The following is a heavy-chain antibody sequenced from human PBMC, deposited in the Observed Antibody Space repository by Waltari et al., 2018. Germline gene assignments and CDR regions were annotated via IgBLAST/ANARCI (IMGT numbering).Heavy chain of an antibody. J-gene: IGHJ2*01. V-gene: IGHV4-39*01. D-gene: IGHD1-26*01. Sequence: QLQLQESGPGLVKPSETLSLTCTVSGGSISSSSYYWGWIRQPPGKGLEWIGSIYYSGSTYYNPSLKIRVTISVDTSKNQFSLKLSSVTAADTAVYYCARHDSRVGATPRLGWYFDLWGRGTLVTVSS. CDR3: ARHDSRVGATPRLGWYFDL. CDR1: GGSISSSSYY. CDR2: IYYSGST.